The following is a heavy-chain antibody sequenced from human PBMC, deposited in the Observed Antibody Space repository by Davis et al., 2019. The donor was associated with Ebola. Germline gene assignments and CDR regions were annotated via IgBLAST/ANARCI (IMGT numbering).Heavy chain of an antibody. CDR3: ARQPTVVTETDAFDI. V-gene: IGHV1-2*02. J-gene: IGHJ3*02. CDR2: INPNSGGA. D-gene: IGHD4-23*01. Sequence: ASVKVSCKASGYTFTGYYMHWVRQAPGQGLEWMGWINPNSGGANYAQKFQGRVTMTRDTSISTGYMELSRLRSDDTAAYYCARQPTVVTETDAFDIWGQGTMVTVSS. CDR1: GYTFTGYY.